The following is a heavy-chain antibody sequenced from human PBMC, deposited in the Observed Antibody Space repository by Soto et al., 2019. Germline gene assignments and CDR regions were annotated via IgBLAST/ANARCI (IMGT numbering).Heavy chain of an antibody. CDR1: GGSISSSSYY. D-gene: IGHD2-2*02. J-gene: IGHJ5*02. V-gene: IGHV4-39*01. CDR2: IYYSGST. CDR3: ARHWDIVVVPAAIPQVTNWFDP. Sequence: PSETLSLTCTVSGGSISSSSYYWGWIRQPPGKGLEWIGSIYYSGSTYYNPSLKSRVTISVDTSKNQFSLKLSSVTAADTAVYYCARHWDIVVVPAAIPQVTNWFDPWGQGTLVTVSS.